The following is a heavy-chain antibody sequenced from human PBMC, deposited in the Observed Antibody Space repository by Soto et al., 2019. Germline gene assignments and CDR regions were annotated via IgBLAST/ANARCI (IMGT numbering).Heavy chain of an antibody. V-gene: IGHV3-23*01. J-gene: IGHJ4*02. D-gene: IGHD1-7*01. CDR2: ISSTGIST. CDR3: ANPFRGNYVV. Sequence: GGSLRLSCAASGFTFGTYAMSWVRQAPGKGLEWVSAISSTGISTHYADSVEGRFTISRDNSKNTLYLQMKSLRAEDTARYYRANPFRGNYVVWGQGNLVPASS. CDR1: GFTFGTYA.